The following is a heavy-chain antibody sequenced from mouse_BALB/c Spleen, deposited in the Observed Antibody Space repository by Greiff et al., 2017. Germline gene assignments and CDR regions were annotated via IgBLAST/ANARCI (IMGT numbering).Heavy chain of an antibody. J-gene: IGHJ4*01. Sequence: VQLKQSGPELVKPGASVKISCKASGYSFTGYFMNWVMQSHGKSLEWIGRINPYNGDTFYNQKFKGKATLTVDKSSSTAHMELRSLASEDSAVYYCARDHYYAMDYWGQGTSVTVSS. V-gene: IGHV1-20*02. CDR1: GYSFTGYF. CDR2: INPYNGDT. CDR3: ARDHYYAMDY.